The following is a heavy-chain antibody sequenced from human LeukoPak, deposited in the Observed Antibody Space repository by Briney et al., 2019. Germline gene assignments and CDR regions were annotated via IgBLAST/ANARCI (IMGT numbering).Heavy chain of an antibody. Sequence: SETLSLTCAVYGGSFSGYYWSWIRQPPGKGLEWIGEINHSGSTNYNPSLKSRVTISVDTSKNQFSLKLSSVTAADTAVYYCAREYYSYYYYYGMDVWGQGTTVTVSS. V-gene: IGHV4-34*01. CDR1: GGSFSGYY. CDR3: AREYYSYYYYYGMDV. CDR2: INHSGST. D-gene: IGHD4-11*01. J-gene: IGHJ6*02.